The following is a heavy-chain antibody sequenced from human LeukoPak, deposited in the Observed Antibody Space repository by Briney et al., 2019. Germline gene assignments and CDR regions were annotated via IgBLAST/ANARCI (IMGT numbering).Heavy chain of an antibody. J-gene: IGHJ2*01. CDR1: GFTFSSYW. D-gene: IGHD4-17*01. CDR3: AVATTGRYFDL. Sequence: PGGSLRLSCAASGFTFSSYWMSWVRQAPGKGLEWVANIKQDGSEKYYVDSVKGRFTISRDNAKNSLYLQMNSLRAEDTAVYYCAVATTGRYFDLWGRGTLVTVSS. V-gene: IGHV3-7*01. CDR2: IKQDGSEK.